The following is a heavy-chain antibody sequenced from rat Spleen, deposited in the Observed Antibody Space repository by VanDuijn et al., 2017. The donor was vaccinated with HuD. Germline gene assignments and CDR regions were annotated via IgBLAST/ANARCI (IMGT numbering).Heavy chain of an antibody. CDR1: GFSLSSYH. J-gene: IGHJ2*01. CDR2: IWGDGST. Sequence: QVQLKESEPDLVQPSQTLSLTCTVSGFSLSSYHVGWVRQPPGKGLEWMGVIWGDGSTAYNSALKSRLSISRDTSKNQVFLKMNSLQTDDTGTYYCTRDKRSTVVTEGFDYWGQGVMVTVSS. D-gene: IGHD1-1*01. CDR3: TRDKRSTVVTEGFDY. V-gene: IGHV2-63*01.